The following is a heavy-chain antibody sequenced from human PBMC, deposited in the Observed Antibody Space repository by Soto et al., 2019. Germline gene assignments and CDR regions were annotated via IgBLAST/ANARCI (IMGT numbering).Heavy chain of an antibody. V-gene: IGHV4-59*01. Sequence: ASETLSLTCTVSGGSISSYCWSWIRQPPGKGLEWIGYIYYSGSTNYNPSLKSRVTISVDTSKNQFSLKLSSVTAADTAVYYCARVSPGNLYYYYGMDVWGQGTTVTVS. CDR2: IYYSGST. CDR1: GGSISSYC. CDR3: ARVSPGNLYYYYGMDV. J-gene: IGHJ6*02.